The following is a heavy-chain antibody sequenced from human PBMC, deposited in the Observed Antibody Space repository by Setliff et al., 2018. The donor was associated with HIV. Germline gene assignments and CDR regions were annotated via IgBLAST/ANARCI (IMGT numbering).Heavy chain of an antibody. CDR2: VNPADSNV. D-gene: IGHD3-22*01. J-gene: IGHJ4*02. CDR1: GYTFTNYA. CDR3: ARHNCYDL. Sequence: GESLKISCEASGYTFTNYAIAWVRQMPGKGLEWMGVVNPADSNVVYSPSFQGQVTISADKSTNTAYLQWSSLKTSDTAIYYCARHNCYDLWGQGVLVT. V-gene: IGHV5-51*01.